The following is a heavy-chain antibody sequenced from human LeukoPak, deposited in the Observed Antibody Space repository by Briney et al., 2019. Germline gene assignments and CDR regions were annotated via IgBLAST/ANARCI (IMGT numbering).Heavy chain of an antibody. CDR2: ISYDGSSK. CDR3: AKDSAGGSYHKSFDY. J-gene: IGHJ4*02. V-gene: IGHV3-30*18. D-gene: IGHD1-26*01. CDR1: GFTFSSYG. Sequence: GRSLRLSCAASGFTFSSYGMHWVRQAPGKGLEWVAVISYDGSSKYYADSVKGRFTISRDNSKNTLYLQMNSLRAEDTAVYYCAKDSAGGSYHKSFDYWGQGTLVTVSS.